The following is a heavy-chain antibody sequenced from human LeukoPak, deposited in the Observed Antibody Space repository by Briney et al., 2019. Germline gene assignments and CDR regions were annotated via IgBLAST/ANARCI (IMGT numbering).Heavy chain of an antibody. J-gene: IGHJ4*02. CDR1: GGSISSYY. D-gene: IGHD6-13*01. CDR3: ARDGGGIAAPN. CDR2: IYYSGST. V-gene: IGHV4-59*12. Sequence: PSETLSLTCTVSGGSISSYYWSWIRQPPGKGLEWIGHIYYSGSTNYNPSLKSRVTISVDTSKNQFSLKLSSVTAADTAVYYCARDGGGIAAPNWGQGTLVTVSS.